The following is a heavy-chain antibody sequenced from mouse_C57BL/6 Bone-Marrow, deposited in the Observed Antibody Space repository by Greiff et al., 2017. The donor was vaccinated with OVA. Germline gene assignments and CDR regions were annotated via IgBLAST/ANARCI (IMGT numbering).Heavy chain of an antibody. CDR3: AKKDYYGSSSYFDV. CDR1: GFSLTSYG. CDR2: IWRGGST. D-gene: IGHD1-1*01. Sequence: QVQLKESGPGLVQPSQSLSITCTVSGFSLTSYGVHWVRQSPGKGLEWLGVIWRGGSTDYNAAFMSRLSITKDNSKSQVFFKMNSLQADDTAIYYCAKKDYYGSSSYFDVWGTGTTVTVSS. J-gene: IGHJ1*03. V-gene: IGHV2-5*01.